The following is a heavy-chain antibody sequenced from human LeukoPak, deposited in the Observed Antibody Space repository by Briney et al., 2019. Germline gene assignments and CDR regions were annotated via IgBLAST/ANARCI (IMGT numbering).Heavy chain of an antibody. Sequence: PGGSLRLSCAASGFTFDDYGMSWVRQAPGKGLEWVSAISGSGGSTYYADSVKGRFTISRDNSKNTLYLQMNSLRAEDTAVYYCAKETDTMIVVVKGHYWGQGTLVTVSS. CDR2: ISGSGGST. J-gene: IGHJ4*02. CDR1: GFTFDDYG. V-gene: IGHV3-23*01. CDR3: AKETDTMIVVVKGHY. D-gene: IGHD3-22*01.